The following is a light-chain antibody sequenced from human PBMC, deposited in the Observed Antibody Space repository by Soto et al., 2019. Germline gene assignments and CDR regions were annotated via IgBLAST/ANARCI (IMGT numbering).Light chain of an antibody. Sequence: DIQLTQSRSFLSASVGDRVTITCRPSQGISSYLAWYQQKPGKAPKLLIYAASTLQSGVPSRFSGSGSGTEFILTISSLQPEDFATYYCQQLNSYPWLTFGGGTKVEIK. J-gene: IGKJ4*01. CDR3: QQLNSYPWLT. CDR1: QGISSY. V-gene: IGKV1-9*01. CDR2: AAS.